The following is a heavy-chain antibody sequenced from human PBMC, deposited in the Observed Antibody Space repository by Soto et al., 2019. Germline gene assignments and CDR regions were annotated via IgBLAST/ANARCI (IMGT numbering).Heavy chain of an antibody. Sequence: SETLSLTCTVSGGSISGHYWTWIRQPPGKGLEWIGYIYYSGSTNYNPSLKSRVTISVDTSKNQFSLKLSSVTAADTAVYYCARLGTTGTTAEFWGQGTMVTVSS. D-gene: IGHD1-1*01. CDR1: GGSISGHY. CDR3: ARLGTTGTTAEF. CDR2: IYYSGST. J-gene: IGHJ3*01. V-gene: IGHV4-59*11.